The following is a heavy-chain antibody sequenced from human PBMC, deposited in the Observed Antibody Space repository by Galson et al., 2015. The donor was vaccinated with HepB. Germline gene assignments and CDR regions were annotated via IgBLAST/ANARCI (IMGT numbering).Heavy chain of an antibody. CDR2: ISSSSNTI. CDR1: GFTFSSYR. Sequence: SLRLSCAASGFTFSSYRMNWVRQAPGKGLEWVSYISSSSNTIYYADSVRGRFTISRDNAKNSLYLQMNSLRAEDAAVYYCARVGLRSFDIWGQGTMVTVSS. V-gene: IGHV3-48*01. D-gene: IGHD1-26*01. CDR3: ARVGLRSFDI. J-gene: IGHJ3*02.